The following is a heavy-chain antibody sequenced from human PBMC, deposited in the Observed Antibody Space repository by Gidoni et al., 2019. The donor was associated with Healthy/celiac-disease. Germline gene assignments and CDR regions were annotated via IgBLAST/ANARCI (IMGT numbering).Heavy chain of an antibody. V-gene: IGHV4-59*01. J-gene: IGHJ6*02. Sequence: QVQLQESGPGLVKPSETLSLTCTVSGGSISSYYWSWLRQPPGKGLEWIGYIYYRGSTNYNPSLKSRVTISVDTSKNQFSLKLSSVTAADTTVYYCARNSHYDFWSGYYKPDYYYGMDVWGQGTTVTVSS. D-gene: IGHD3-3*01. CDR2: IYYRGST. CDR1: GGSISSYY. CDR3: ARNSHYDFWSGYYKPDYYYGMDV.